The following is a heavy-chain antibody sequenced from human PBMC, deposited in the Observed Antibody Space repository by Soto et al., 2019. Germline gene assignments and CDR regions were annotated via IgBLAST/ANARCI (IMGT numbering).Heavy chain of an antibody. D-gene: IGHD3-22*01. CDR3: AKDLGDSYDSSGYYNDY. Sequence: PGGSLRLSCAASGFTFSSYGMHWVRQAPGKGLEWVAVISYDGSNKYYADSVKGRFTISRDNSKNTLYLQMNSLRAEDTAVYYCAKDLGDSYDSSGYYNDYWGQGTLVTVSS. V-gene: IGHV3-30*18. CDR1: GFTFSSYG. J-gene: IGHJ4*02. CDR2: ISYDGSNK.